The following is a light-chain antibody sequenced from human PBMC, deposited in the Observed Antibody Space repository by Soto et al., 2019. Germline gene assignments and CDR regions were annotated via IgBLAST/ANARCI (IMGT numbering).Light chain of an antibody. J-gene: IGKJ1*01. V-gene: IGKV3-15*01. Sequence: EIVMTPSPATLSVAPGDRATLACRASQNVRINLAWYQQKPGQAPRLLIYGAASTATGIPARFSGSGSGTEFTLPISSLQSPDFAASYCQQYNNWHRMTFGQGTKVDIK. CDR1: QNVRIN. CDR2: GAA. CDR3: QQYNNWHRMT.